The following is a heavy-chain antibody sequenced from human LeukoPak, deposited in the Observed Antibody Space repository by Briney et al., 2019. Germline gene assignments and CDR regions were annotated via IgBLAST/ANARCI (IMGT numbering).Heavy chain of an antibody. CDR3: ARGGPYSSSWYPAFDI. Sequence: PGGSLRPSCAASGFTFINAWMNWVRQAPGKGLEWVSSISSSSSYIYYADSVKGRFTISRDNAKNSLYLQMNSLRAEDTAVYYCARGGPYSSSWYPAFDIWGQGTMVTVSS. CDR2: ISSSSSYI. CDR1: GFTFINAW. V-gene: IGHV3-21*01. J-gene: IGHJ3*02. D-gene: IGHD6-13*01.